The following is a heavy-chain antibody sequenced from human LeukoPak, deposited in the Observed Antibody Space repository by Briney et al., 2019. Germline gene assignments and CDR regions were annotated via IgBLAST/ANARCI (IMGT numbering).Heavy chain of an antibody. V-gene: IGHV3-21*01. J-gene: IGHJ4*02. CDR3: ARDGNIAAAGYADY. D-gene: IGHD6-13*01. Sequence: GGSLRLSCAASGFTLNTYSMNWVRKAPGKGLEWVSSISSTGSDMYYVDSVKGRFTISRDNSKNTLYPQMNSLRAEDTAVYYCARDGNIAAAGYADYWGQGTLVTVSS. CDR2: ISSTGSDM. CDR1: GFTLNTYS.